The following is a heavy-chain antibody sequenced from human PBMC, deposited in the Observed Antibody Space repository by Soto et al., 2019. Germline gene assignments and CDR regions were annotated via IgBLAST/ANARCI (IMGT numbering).Heavy chain of an antibody. Sequence: QVQLGESGGGVVQPGRSLRLSCAASGFTFSNYGMHWVRQAPGKGLEWVAVISYDGSNKQYADSVKGRFTISRDNSKNTLFLQMNSLRAEDTAMYYCAKGSGSYSAHFDYWGQGTVVTVSS. V-gene: IGHV3-30*18. CDR3: AKGSGSYSAHFDY. CDR2: ISYDGSNK. D-gene: IGHD1-26*01. J-gene: IGHJ4*02. CDR1: GFTFSNYG.